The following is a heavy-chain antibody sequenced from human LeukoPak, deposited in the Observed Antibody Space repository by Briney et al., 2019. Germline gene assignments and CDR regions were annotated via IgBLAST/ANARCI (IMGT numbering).Heavy chain of an antibody. CDR3: ARDIGYCSGGSCSSDAFDI. Sequence: SETLSLTCTVSGGSISSYYWSWIRQPAGKGLEWIGRIYTSGSTNYNPSLKSRVTMSVDTSKNQFSLKLSSVTAADTAVYYCARDIGYCSGGSCSSDAFDIWGQGTMVTVSS. V-gene: IGHV4-4*07. D-gene: IGHD2-15*01. J-gene: IGHJ3*02. CDR2: IYTSGST. CDR1: GGSISSYY.